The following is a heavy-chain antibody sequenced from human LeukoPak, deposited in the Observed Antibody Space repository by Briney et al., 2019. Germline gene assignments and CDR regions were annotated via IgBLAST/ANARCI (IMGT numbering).Heavy chain of an antibody. CDR3: ARVSGGRTEYFDS. J-gene: IGHJ4*02. CDR1: GFTFSSYS. D-gene: IGHD1/OR15-1a*01. CDR2: ITGSSRLI. V-gene: IGHV3-48*04. Sequence: GGSLRLSCAASGFTFSSYSMNWVRQAPGMGLQWVSYITGSSRLIYYADSVKGRFTISRDNAKTSLYPQMNSLRAEDTAVYYCARVSGGRTEYFDSWGQGTLVTVSS.